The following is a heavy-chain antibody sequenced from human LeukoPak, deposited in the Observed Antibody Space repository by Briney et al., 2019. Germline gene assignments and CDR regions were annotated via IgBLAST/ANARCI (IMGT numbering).Heavy chain of an antibody. Sequence: GGSLRLSCAASGFTFSSYWMHWVRQAPGKGLVWVSRINSDGSSTTYADSVKGRFTISRDNSKKTLYLQMNSLRAEDTAVYYCAKNQITVADAFDIWGQGTMVTVSS. CDR3: AKNQITVADAFDI. CDR2: INSDGSST. CDR1: GFTFSSYW. D-gene: IGHD6-19*01. J-gene: IGHJ3*02. V-gene: IGHV3-74*01.